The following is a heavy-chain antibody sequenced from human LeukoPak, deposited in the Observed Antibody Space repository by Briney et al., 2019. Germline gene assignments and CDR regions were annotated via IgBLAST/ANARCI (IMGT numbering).Heavy chain of an antibody. CDR3: ARVNGNHDGLTRVTNYYYYYMDV. V-gene: IGHV4-4*07. Sequence: TSETLSLTCTVSGGSISSYYWGWVRQSAGKGLEWIGRVYSSGGTNYNPSLKSRVTMSVDTSNNQFSLKLTSVTAADTPVYYCARVNGNHDGLTRVTNYYYYYMDVWGKGTTVTVSS. CDR1: GGSISSYY. J-gene: IGHJ6*03. CDR2: VYSSGGT. D-gene: IGHD3-9*01.